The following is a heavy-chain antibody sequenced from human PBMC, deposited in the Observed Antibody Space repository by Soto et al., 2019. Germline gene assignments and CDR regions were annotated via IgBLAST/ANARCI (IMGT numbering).Heavy chain of an antibody. CDR3: AHKTSGSFDP. D-gene: IGHD3-10*01. Sequence: HITLKESGPTLVRPTQTLTLTCTFSGFSLTTDGVGVGWLRQPPGKAPEWLALIYWDDDKWFNPSLMSRLTITKDTSKNHVILKMTTMEPVDTGTYYCAHKTSGSFDPWGQGILVTVSS. CDR2: IYWDDDK. V-gene: IGHV2-5*02. J-gene: IGHJ5*02. CDR1: GFSLTTDGVG.